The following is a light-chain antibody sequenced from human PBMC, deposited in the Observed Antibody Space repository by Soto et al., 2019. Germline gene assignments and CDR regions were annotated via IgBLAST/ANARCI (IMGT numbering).Light chain of an antibody. CDR1: QSVRSN. CDR3: QQYNYWPPYT. Sequence: EIVMTQSPATLSVSPGERATLSCRASQSVRSNLAWYQQKPGQAPRLLIYGASTRATGIPARFSGSGSGTEFTLTISPLQSEDFAVYYCQQYNYWPPYTFGQGTKLEIK. CDR2: GAS. J-gene: IGKJ2*01. V-gene: IGKV3-15*01.